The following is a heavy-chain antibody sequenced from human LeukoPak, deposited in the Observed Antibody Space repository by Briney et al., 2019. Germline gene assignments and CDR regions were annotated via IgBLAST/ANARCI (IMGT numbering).Heavy chain of an antibody. J-gene: IGHJ4*02. D-gene: IGHD3-22*01. V-gene: IGHV3-74*01. CDR3: ARSYYYDSSGIDY. CDR2: INSDGSST. Sequence: GGSLRLSCAASGFTFSSHWMHWVRQAPGKGLVWVSRINSDGSSTSYADSVKGRFTISRDNAKNTLYLQMNSLRAEDTAVYYCARSYYYDSSGIDYWGQGTLVTVSS. CDR1: GFTFSSHW.